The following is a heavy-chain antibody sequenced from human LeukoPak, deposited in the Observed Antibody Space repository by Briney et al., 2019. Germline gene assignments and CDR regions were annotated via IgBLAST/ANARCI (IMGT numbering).Heavy chain of an antibody. CDR1: GDSNNNHY. CDR2: IYTRGST. CDR3: ARHWIETTKTYSYWFNP. J-gene: IGHJ5*02. D-gene: IGHD1-1*01. V-gene: IGHV4-4*09. Sequence: SETLSLTCTVSGDSNNNHYWSWIRQSPGKGLEWIGFIYTRGSTNYNPSLKSRVTMSGDTSKNQVSLTLNSVTAADTAVYYCARHWIETTKTYSYWFNPWGQGTLVTVSS.